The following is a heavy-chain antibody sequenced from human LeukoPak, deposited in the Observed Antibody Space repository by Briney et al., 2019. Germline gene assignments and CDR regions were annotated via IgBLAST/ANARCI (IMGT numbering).Heavy chain of an antibody. D-gene: IGHD4-17*01. CDR1: GASISSYY. V-gene: IGHV4-59*08. Sequence: PSETLSLTCTVSGASISSYYWSWIRQPPGKGLEWIGYIYYSGSTNYNPSLKTRVTISVDTSKNQFSLKLSSVTAADTAVYYCALVEGNYGDYGYNYWGQGTLVTVSS. CDR2: IYYSGST. J-gene: IGHJ4*02. CDR3: ALVEGNYGDYGYNY.